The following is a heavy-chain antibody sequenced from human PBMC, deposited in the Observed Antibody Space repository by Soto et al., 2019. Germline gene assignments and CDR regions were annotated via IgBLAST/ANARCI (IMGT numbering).Heavy chain of an antibody. Sequence: QVQLEQSGAEVKKAGSSVKVSCKTSGGTFRTYGINWLRQAPGHGLEWMGGIVPAYGKADYAQGFQGRVTITADKSTSTAYMELSSLRAEDTAVYYGASSVGVGALYYGMDVWGQGTTVSVSS. V-gene: IGHV1-69*06. D-gene: IGHD1-26*01. J-gene: IGHJ6*02. CDR3: ASSVGVGALYYGMDV. CDR1: GGTFRTYG. CDR2: IVPAYGKA.